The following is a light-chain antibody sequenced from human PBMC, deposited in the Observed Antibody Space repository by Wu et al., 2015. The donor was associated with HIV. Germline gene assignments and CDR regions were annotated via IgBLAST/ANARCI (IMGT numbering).Light chain of an antibody. CDR1: QSISGY. CDR3: QQSYSTPWT. J-gene: IGKJ1*01. CDR2: ATS. Sequence: DIQMTQSPSSLSASVGDRVTMTCRPSQSISGYLNWYQHKPGKAPKLLISATSSLQSEVPSKFSGSGSGTEFTLTISSLQPEDSATYYCQQSYSTPWTFGQGTKVEIK. V-gene: IGKV1-39*01.